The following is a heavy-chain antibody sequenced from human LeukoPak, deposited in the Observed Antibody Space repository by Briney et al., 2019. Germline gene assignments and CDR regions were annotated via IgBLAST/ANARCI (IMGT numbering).Heavy chain of an antibody. V-gene: IGHV5-51*01. CDR2: IYPGDSDT. D-gene: IGHD2-15*01. Sequence: LGESLKISCKGSGYSFTSYWIGWVRQMPGKGLEWMGIIYPGDSDTRYSPSFQGQVTTSADKSISTAYLQWSSLKASDTAMYYCARREVAATQGEHYFDYWGQGTLVTVSS. CDR1: GYSFTSYW. J-gene: IGHJ4*02. CDR3: ARREVAATQGEHYFDY.